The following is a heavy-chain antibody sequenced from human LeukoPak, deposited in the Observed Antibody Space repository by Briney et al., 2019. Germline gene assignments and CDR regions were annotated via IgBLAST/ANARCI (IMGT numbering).Heavy chain of an antibody. Sequence: GGSLRLSCAASGFTFSSYAMSWVRQAPGKGLEWVSAISGSGGSTYYADSVKGRFTISRDNSKNTLYLQMNSLRAEDTAVYYCASSLIVLMVYASRDWGQGTLVTVSS. CDR2: ISGSGGST. V-gene: IGHV3-23*01. CDR3: ASSLIVLMVYASRD. D-gene: IGHD2-8*01. J-gene: IGHJ4*02. CDR1: GFTFSSYA.